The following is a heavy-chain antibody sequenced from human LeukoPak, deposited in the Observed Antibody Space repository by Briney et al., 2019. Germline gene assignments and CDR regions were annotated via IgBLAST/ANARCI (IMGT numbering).Heavy chain of an antibody. J-gene: IGHJ4*02. Sequence: GGSLRLSCAASGFTFSSYAMHWVRQAPGKGLEWVAVISYDGSNKYYADSVKGRFTISRDNSKNTLYLQMNSLRAEDTAVYYCARGGGIAVAENWGQGTLVTVSS. D-gene: IGHD6-19*01. CDR2: ISYDGSNK. V-gene: IGHV3-30-3*01. CDR3: ARGGGIAVAEN. CDR1: GFTFSSYA.